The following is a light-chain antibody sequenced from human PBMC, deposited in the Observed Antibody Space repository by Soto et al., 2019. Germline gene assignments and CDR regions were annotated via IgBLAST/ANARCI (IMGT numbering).Light chain of an antibody. CDR3: QQYYNYPPT. CDR1: QGISIY. V-gene: IGKV1-16*02. Sequence: DIQMTQSPSSLSASVGDRVTITCRASQGISIYVAWFQQRPGKAPKRLISAASTLRSGVPSKFSGSGSGKDFTLTIGSLQPEDLATYYCQQYYNYPPTFGQGTKVEIK. CDR2: AAS. J-gene: IGKJ1*01.